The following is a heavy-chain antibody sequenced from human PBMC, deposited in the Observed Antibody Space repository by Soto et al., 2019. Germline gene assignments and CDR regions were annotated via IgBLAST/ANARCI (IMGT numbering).Heavy chain of an antibody. J-gene: IGHJ4*02. CDR3: SRDQWEGVFVY. CDR1: GFTFSNAW. D-gene: IGHD1-26*01. CDR2: IKSKTDGGTT. Sequence: PGGSLRLSCAASGFTFSNAWMSWVRQAPGKGLEWVGRIKSKTDGGTTDYAAPVKGRFTISRDDSKNTLYPQMNSQKTEYTAVYVCSRDQWEGVFVYGGQGTLVTVSS. V-gene: IGHV3-15*01.